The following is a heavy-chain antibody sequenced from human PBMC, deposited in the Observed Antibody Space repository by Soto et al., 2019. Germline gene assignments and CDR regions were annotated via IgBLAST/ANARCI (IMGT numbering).Heavy chain of an antibody. D-gene: IGHD4-4*01. CDR2: ISYHGNTE. CDR1: GFTFSHYA. CDR3: AKHTVTTFWFDP. V-gene: IGHV3-30*04. Sequence: GGSLRLSCTASGFTFSHYALHWLRQTPGKGLEWVAYISYHGNTEKYADSVKGRFTISRDNYKKEVYLQMNSLRAEDTAVYYCAKHTVTTFWFDPWGQGALVTVSS. J-gene: IGHJ5*02.